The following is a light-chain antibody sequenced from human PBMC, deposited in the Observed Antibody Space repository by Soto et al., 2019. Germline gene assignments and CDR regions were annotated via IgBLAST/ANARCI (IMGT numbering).Light chain of an antibody. V-gene: IGKV1-5*03. Sequence: DLQMTQSPSTLSASVGDRVTITCRASQSISSWLAWYQQEPGKAPKILIYKASSLESGVPSRFSGSGSGTEFTLTISSLQPDDFATYYCQQYNSYPITFGQGTRLEIK. CDR2: KAS. CDR1: QSISSW. J-gene: IGKJ5*01. CDR3: QQYNSYPIT.